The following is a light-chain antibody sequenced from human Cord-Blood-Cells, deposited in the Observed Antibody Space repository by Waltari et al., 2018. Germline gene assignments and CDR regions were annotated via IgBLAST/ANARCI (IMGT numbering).Light chain of an antibody. Sequence: QSAMPQPPSASASPGQSVTISCTGTTSDDGAYNYDPWYQQHPGKAPKLMIYEVSNRPSGVPDRFSGSKTGNTASLTVSGLPAEDEADYYCSSYAGSNNLVFGGGTKLTVL. CDR3: SSYAGSNNLV. V-gene: IGLV2-8*01. CDR2: EVS. CDR1: TSDDGAYNY. J-gene: IGLJ2*01.